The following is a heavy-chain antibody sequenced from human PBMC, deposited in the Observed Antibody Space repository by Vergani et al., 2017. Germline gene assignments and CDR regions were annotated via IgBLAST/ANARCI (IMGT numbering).Heavy chain of an antibody. CDR1: GFTFDDYA. Sequence: EVQLVESGGGLVQPGRSLRLSCAASGFTFDDYAMHWVRQAPGKGLEWVSGISWNSGSKGYADSVKGRFTISRDNAKNSLYLQMNSLRAEETALYYCAKEGYYYDSSGYYPIYYFDYWGQGTLVTVSS. J-gene: IGHJ4*02. D-gene: IGHD3-22*01. V-gene: IGHV3-9*01. CDR3: AKEGYYYDSSGYYPIYYFDY. CDR2: ISWNSGSK.